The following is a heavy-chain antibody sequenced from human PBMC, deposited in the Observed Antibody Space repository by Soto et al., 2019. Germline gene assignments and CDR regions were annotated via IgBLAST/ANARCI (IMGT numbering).Heavy chain of an antibody. CDR1: GYTFTSYY. Sequence: GASVKVSCKASGYTFTSYYMHWVRQAPGQGLEWMGIINPSGGSTNYAQTFQGRVTMTRDTSTSTVYMELSSLRSEDTAVYYCALYDYFCGSSHVLAVSGQLTTVTVSS. CDR3: ALYDYFCGSSHVLAV. J-gene: IGHJ6*02. D-gene: IGHD3-16*01. V-gene: IGHV1-46*03. CDR2: INPSGGST.